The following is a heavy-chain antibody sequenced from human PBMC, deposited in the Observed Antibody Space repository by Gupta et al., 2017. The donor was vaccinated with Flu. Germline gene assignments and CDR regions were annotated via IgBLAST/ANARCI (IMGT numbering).Heavy chain of an antibody. Sequence: EVQLLESGGGLVQPGGSLRLSCAASGFTFSSYAMSWVRQAPGKGLEWVSAISGSGGSTYYADPVKGRFTISRDKSKNTLYLQMNSLRAEDTAVYYCAKGSAPKIRFLEWLLYLDYYYYYMDVWGKGTTVTVSS. CDR1: GFTFSSYA. D-gene: IGHD3-3*01. CDR2: ISGSGGST. V-gene: IGHV3-23*01. CDR3: AKGSAPKIRFLEWLLYLDYYYYYMDV. J-gene: IGHJ6*03.